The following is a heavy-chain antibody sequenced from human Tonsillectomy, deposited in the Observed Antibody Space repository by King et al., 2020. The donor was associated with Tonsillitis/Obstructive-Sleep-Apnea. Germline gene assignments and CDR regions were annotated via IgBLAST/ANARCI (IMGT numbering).Heavy chain of an antibody. D-gene: IGHD2-2*01. CDR1: GGSISSSSYY. Sequence: LQLQESGPGLVKPSETLSLTCSVSGGSISSSSYYWAWIRQPPGKGLEWIGSMYYGGVTYYNPSLKSRVTMSVDTSKNQSSLRLSSVTAADTAVYYCARPDLGGPFGCSSISCPLMDVWGKGTTVTVSS. CDR3: ARPDLGGPFGCSSISCPLMDV. V-gene: IGHV4-39*01. CDR2: MYYGGVT. J-gene: IGHJ6*04.